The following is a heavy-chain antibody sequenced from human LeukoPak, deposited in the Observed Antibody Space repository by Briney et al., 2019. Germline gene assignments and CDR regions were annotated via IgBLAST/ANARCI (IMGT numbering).Heavy chain of an antibody. D-gene: IGHD1-14*01. V-gene: IGHV3-33*01. CDR3: ARDLTPPYYYGMDV. J-gene: IGHJ6*02. CDR1: GFTFSSYG. Sequence: GRSLRLSCAASGFTFSSYGMHWVRQAPGKGLEWVAVIWYDGSNKYYADSVKGRFTISRDNSKNTLYLQMNSLRAEDTAVYYCARDLTPPYYYGMDVWGQGTTVTASS. CDR2: IWYDGSNK.